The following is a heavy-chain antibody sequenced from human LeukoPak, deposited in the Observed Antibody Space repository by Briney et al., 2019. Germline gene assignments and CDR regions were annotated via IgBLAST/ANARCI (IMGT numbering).Heavy chain of an antibody. CDR2: ISAYNGNT. J-gene: IGHJ4*02. V-gene: IGHV1-18*01. CDR1: GYTFTSYG. Sequence: GASVTVSCTASGYTFTSYGISWVRQAPGQGLEWMGWISAYNGNTNYAQKLQGRVTMTTDTSTSTAYMELRSLRSDDTAVYYCARGRDYYDSGGYYETPFDYWGQGTLVTVSS. D-gene: IGHD3-22*01. CDR3: ARGRDYYDSGGYYETPFDY.